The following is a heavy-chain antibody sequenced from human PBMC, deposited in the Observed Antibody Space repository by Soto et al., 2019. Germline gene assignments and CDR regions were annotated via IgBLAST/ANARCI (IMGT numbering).Heavy chain of an antibody. J-gene: IGHJ4*02. CDR1: GYTFTSYG. CDR2: ISAYNGNT. V-gene: IGHV1-18*01. Sequence: ASVKVSCKASGYTFTSYGISWVRQAPGQGLEWMGWISAYNGNTSYAQKLQGRVTMTTDTSTSTAYMELRSLRSDDTAVYYCARFLYGYTARENWFSSGGQGPLVPVSS. D-gene: IGHD1-1*01. CDR3: ARFLYGYTARENWFSS.